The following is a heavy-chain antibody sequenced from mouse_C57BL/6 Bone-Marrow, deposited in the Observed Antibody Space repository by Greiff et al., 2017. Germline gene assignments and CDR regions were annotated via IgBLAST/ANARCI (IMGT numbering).Heavy chain of an antibody. J-gene: IGHJ4*01. Sequence: EVQGVESGGGLVKPGGSLKLSCAASGFTFSSYAMSWVRQTPEKRLEWVATISDGGSYTYYPDNVKGRFTISRDNAKNNLYLQMSHLKSEDTAMYYCARETTVVAEDWYYAMDYWGQGTSVTVSS. D-gene: IGHD1-1*01. CDR1: GFTFSSYA. CDR2: ISDGGSYT. CDR3: ARETTVVAEDWYYAMDY. V-gene: IGHV5-4*01.